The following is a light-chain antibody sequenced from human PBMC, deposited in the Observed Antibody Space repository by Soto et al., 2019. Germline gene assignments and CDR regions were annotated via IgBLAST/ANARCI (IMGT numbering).Light chain of an antibody. J-gene: IGKJ1*01. V-gene: IGKV1-39*01. Sequence: DIQMTQSPSSLSVSVGDGVTITCRSSQGIGTYLKWYQQKPGKAPKLLIYAASSLHSGVPSRFSGSGSGTHFTHSIRSLQPEDIATYFCQQSYSLPGTVGQGTKVDVK. CDR1: QGIGTY. CDR3: QQSYSLPGT. CDR2: AAS.